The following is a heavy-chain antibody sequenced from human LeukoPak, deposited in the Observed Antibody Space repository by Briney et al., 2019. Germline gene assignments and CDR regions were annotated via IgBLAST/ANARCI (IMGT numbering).Heavy chain of an antibody. J-gene: IGHJ4*02. Sequence: PSETLSLTCTVSGGSISSYYWSWIRQPPGKGLEWIGYIYYSGSTNYNPSLKSRVTISVDTSKNQFSLKLSSVTAADTAVYYCARGTGLYDSSGPDYWGQGTLVTVSS. CDR2: IYYSGST. D-gene: IGHD3-22*01. V-gene: IGHV4-59*01. CDR3: ARGTGLYDSSGPDY. CDR1: GGSISSYY.